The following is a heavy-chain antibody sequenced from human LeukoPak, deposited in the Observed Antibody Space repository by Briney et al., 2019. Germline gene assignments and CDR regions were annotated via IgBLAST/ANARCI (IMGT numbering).Heavy chain of an antibody. CDR1: GGSISSSSYY. V-gene: IGHV4-39*01. CDR3: ARNLHCSSTSCYVSPYWFDP. Sequence: SETLSLTCTVSGGSISSSSYYWGWIRQPPGKGLEWIGSIYYSGSTYYNPSLKSRVTISVDTSKNQFSLKLSSVTAADTAVYYCARNLHCSSTSCYVSPYWFDPWGQGTLVTVSS. J-gene: IGHJ5*02. CDR2: IYYSGST. D-gene: IGHD2-2*01.